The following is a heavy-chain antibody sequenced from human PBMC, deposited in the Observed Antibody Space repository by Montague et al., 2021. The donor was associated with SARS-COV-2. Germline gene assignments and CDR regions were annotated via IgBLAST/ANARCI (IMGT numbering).Heavy chain of an antibody. CDR1: GGSISSSSYF. CDR3: ARKTSRGLTIFGVVTASYCFDY. D-gene: IGHD3-3*01. Sequence: SETLSLTCTVSGGSISSSSYFWGWIRQPPGKGLEWIGSIYYSASTYYXXXLKSRVTISVDTSKNQFSLKLGSVTAADTAVFYCARKTSRGLTIFGVVTASYCFDYWGQGTLVTVSS. J-gene: IGHJ4*02. CDR2: IYYSAST. V-gene: IGHV4-39*01.